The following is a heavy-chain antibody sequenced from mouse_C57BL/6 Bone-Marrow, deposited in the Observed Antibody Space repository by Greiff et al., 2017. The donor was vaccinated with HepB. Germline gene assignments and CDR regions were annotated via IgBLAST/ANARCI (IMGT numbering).Heavy chain of an antibody. J-gene: IGHJ1*03. CDR2: IWSDGST. CDR3: ARHSRDGYYVYWYFDV. CDR1: GFSLTSYG. D-gene: IGHD2-3*01. V-gene: IGHV2-6-1*01. Sequence: VKLMESGPGLVAPSQSLSITCTVSGFSLTSYGVHWVRQPPGKGLEWLVVIWSDGSTTYNSALKSRLSISKDNSKSQVFLKMNSLQTDDTAMYYCARHSRDGYYVYWYFDVWGTGTTVTVSS.